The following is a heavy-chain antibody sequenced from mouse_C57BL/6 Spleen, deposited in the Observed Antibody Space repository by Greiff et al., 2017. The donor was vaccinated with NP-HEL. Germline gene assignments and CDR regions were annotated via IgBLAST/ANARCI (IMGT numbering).Heavy chain of an antibody. V-gene: IGHV1-80*01. Sequence: QVQLKASGAELVKPGASVKISCKASGYAFSSYWMNWVKQRPGKGLEWIGQIYPGDGDTNYNGKFKGKATLTADKSSSTAYMQLSSLTSEDSAVYFCARGNPGAMDYWGQGTSVTVSS. CDR1: GYAFSSYW. CDR2: IYPGDGDT. J-gene: IGHJ4*01. CDR3: ARGNPGAMDY.